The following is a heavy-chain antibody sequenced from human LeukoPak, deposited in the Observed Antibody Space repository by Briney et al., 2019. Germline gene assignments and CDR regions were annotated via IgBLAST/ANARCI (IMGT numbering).Heavy chain of an antibody. CDR3: ARESYGLSLNY. Sequence: ASVKVSCKGSGYTFTGYYMHWVRQAPGQGLEWMGRINPNSGGTNYAQKFQGRVTMTRDTSISTAYMELSRLRSDDTAVYYCARESYGLSLNYWGQGTLVTVSS. V-gene: IGHV1-2*06. CDR2: INPNSGGT. J-gene: IGHJ4*02. D-gene: IGHD5-18*01. CDR1: GYTFTGYY.